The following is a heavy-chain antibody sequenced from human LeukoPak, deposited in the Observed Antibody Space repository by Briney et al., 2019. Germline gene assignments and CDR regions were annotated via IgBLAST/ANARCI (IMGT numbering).Heavy chain of an antibody. Sequence: ASVKVSCNISGYTLTDFSMHWVRQAPGEGLEWMGGSNREDDEPIYAPHFRGRVTVTEDTSTDTAYMELSSLRSEDTAVYYCATLDSYYDNSGRPLIPDWGQGTLVTVSS. D-gene: IGHD3-22*01. J-gene: IGHJ4*02. V-gene: IGHV1-24*01. CDR3: ATLDSYYDNSGRPLIPD. CDR2: SNREDDEP. CDR1: GYTLTDFS.